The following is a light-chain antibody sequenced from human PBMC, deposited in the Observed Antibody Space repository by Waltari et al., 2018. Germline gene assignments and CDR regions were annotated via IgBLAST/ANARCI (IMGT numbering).Light chain of an antibody. CDR2: DAS. Sequence: DIQMTQSPSTLSASVGDRVTITCRASQTISSWLAWYQQKPGKDPKLLIYDASSLEGGVPSRFSGSGSGTEFTLTISSLQSEDFAVYHCLQYNHWPPWTFGQGTKVEIK. J-gene: IGKJ1*01. V-gene: IGKV1-5*01. CDR1: QTISSW. CDR3: LQYNHWPPWT.